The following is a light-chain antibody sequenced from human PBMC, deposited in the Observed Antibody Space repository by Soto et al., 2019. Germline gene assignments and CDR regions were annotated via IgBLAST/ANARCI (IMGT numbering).Light chain of an antibody. J-gene: IGLJ1*01. CDR3: CSYGDTNTVYV. CDR2: DVT. CDR1: NSDLGNHNY. Sequence: QSLLTQPRAVSVSPGQSVTISCTGTNSDLGNHNYVSWFQQHPGKAPKLIIFDVTRRPSGVPDRFSGSQSGNRASLTISGLQADDEADYYCCSYGDTNTVYVFGTGTKVTVL. V-gene: IGLV2-11*01.